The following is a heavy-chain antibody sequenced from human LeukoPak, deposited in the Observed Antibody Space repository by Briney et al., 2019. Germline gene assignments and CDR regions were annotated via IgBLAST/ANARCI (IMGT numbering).Heavy chain of an antibody. J-gene: IGHJ4*02. CDR2: ISASGDST. V-gene: IGHV3-23*01. CDR1: GFTFSSYA. Sequence: GGSLRLSCAASGFTFSSYAMSWVRQAPGKGPEWVSGISASGDSTYYADSVKGRFTISRDNSKNTLYLQMNSLRAEDTAVYSCAKGRTVDYWGQGTLVTASS. CDR3: AKGRTVDY. D-gene: IGHD2-8*02.